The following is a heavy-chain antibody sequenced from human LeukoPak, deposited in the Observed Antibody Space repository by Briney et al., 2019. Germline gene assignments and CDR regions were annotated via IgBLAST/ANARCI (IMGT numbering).Heavy chain of an antibody. CDR3: ARCRSILLGYSSSWYQAFYFDY. Sequence: PSETLSLTCAVYGGSFSGYYWSWIRQPPGKGLEWIGEINHSVSTNYNPSLKSRVTISVDTSKNQFSLKLSSVTAADTAVYYCARCRSILLGYSSSWYQAFYFDYWGQGTLVTVSS. CDR2: INHSVST. D-gene: IGHD6-13*01. V-gene: IGHV4-34*01. J-gene: IGHJ4*02. CDR1: GGSFSGYY.